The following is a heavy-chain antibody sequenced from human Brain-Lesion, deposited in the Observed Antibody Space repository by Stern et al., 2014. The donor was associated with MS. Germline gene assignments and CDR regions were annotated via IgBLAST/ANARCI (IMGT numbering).Heavy chain of an antibody. J-gene: IGHJ4*02. CDR2: FDPEDGET. Sequence: VQLLESGAEVKKPGASVKVSCKVSGYTLTELSMHWVRQAPRKGLEWIGGFDPEDGETIYAQKFQGRVTMTEDTSTDTAYMELSSLRSEDTAVYYCATLSPGAGGNYYRHFDYWGQGTLVTVSS. V-gene: IGHV1-24*01. D-gene: IGHD1-26*01. CDR1: GYTLTELS. CDR3: ATLSPGAGGNYYRHFDY.